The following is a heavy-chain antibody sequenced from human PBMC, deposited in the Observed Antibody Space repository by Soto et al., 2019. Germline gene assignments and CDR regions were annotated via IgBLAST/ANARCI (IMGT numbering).Heavy chain of an antibody. J-gene: IGHJ5*02. CDR1: GFTFSTND. D-gene: IGHD3-10*01. CDR3: AREVVDGGSLWLDP. CDR2: MNANVDAT. V-gene: IGHV1-8*01. Sequence: QVQLVQSGAEVKKPGASVKVSCKASGFTFSTNDINWVRQAPGQGLQWMGWMNANVDATDSPQEFKGRVTMTWNASISTAYMELSNLKSDDTAVYYCAREVVDGGSLWLDPWGQGTLVTVSS.